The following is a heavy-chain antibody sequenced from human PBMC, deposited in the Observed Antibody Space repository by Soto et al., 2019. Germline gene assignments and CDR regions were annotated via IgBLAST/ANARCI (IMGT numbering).Heavy chain of an antibody. CDR2: IRVHKGNT. D-gene: IGHD3-10*01. CDR3: VRDLGGSGSYYTDY. J-gene: IGHJ4*02. Sequence: ASVKVSCKASGYNFINYGITWVRQAPGQGLEWMGWIRVHKGNTNYAQKFQGRVTMTTDTSTSTAYMELRSLRPDDTAVYYCVRDLGGSGSYYTDYWGPGTLVTVSS. V-gene: IGHV1-18*01. CDR1: GYNFINYG.